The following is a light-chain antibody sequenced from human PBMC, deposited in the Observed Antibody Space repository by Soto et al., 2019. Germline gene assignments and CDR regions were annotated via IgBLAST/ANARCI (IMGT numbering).Light chain of an antibody. CDR1: QSVSSSY. CDR3: QQYGSSPT. CDR2: GAS. J-gene: IGKJ5*01. Sequence: EIVLTQSPGTLSLSPGERATLSCRASQSVSSSYLAWYQQKPGQAPRLLIYGASSRATGVPDRFSGSGSGTDFSFTIGRLEPEDFAVYYCQQYGSSPTFGQGTRLEIK. V-gene: IGKV3-20*01.